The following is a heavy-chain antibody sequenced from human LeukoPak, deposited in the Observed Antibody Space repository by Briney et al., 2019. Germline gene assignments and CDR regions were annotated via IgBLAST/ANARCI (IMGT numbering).Heavy chain of an antibody. Sequence: ASVKVSCKASGYTFTAYYMHWVRQAPGQGLEWMGWINPNSGGTNYAQKFQGRVTMTRDTSISTAYMELSRLRSDDTAVYYCARVEVVATIPFDYWGQGTLVTVSS. CDR1: GYTFTAYY. CDR3: ARVEVVATIPFDY. V-gene: IGHV1-2*02. D-gene: IGHD5-12*01. CDR2: INPNSGGT. J-gene: IGHJ4*02.